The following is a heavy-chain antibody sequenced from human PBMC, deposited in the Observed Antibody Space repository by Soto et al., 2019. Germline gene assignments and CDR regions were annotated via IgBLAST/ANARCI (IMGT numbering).Heavy chain of an antibody. CDR2: IYWDDDK. J-gene: IGHJ4*02. CDR1: GFSLSTSGVG. Sequence: QITLKESGPTLVKPTQTLTLTCTFSGFSLSTSGVGVGWIRQPPGKALEWLALIYWDDDKRYSPYLKGRLTTTMDTSKNLGVPTMTSRDPVDTATYHCAHSAPPQGDYVQGPYYFDHWGQGTLVTVSS. V-gene: IGHV2-5*02. D-gene: IGHD4-17*01. CDR3: AHSAPPQGDYVQGPYYFDH.